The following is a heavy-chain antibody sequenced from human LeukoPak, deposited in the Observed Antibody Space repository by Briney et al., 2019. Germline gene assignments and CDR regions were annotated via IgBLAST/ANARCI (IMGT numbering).Heavy chain of an antibody. CDR2: IIVSGNT. D-gene: IGHD2-15*01. J-gene: IGHJ4*02. Sequence: GGPLRLSCAAPGFTLSSYAISWVGQGPEKGRDWASLIIVSGNTYYADSVKGRFTISRDSSKNTLYLQMNSLRAGDAAVYYCAKAPVTTCSGAYCYPFDYWSQGTLVTVSS. V-gene: IGHV3-23*01. CDR3: AKAPVTTCSGAYCYPFDY. CDR1: GFTLSSYA.